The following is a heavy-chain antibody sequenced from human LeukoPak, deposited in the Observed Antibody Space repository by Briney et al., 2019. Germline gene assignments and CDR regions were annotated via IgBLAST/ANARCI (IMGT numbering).Heavy chain of an antibody. CDR3: ARERSQLVPFDY. J-gene: IGHJ4*02. CDR1: GFTFSSYW. V-gene: IGHV3-74*01. CDR2: INSDGSST. D-gene: IGHD6-13*01. Sequence: PGGSPRLSCAASGFTFSSYWMHWVRQAPGKGLVWVSRINSDGSSTSYADSVKGRFTISRDNAKNTLYLQMNSLRAEDTAVYYCARERSQLVPFDYWGQGTLVTVSS.